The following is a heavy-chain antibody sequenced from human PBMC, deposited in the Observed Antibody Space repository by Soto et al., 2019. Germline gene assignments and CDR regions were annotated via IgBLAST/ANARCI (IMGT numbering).Heavy chain of an antibody. J-gene: IGHJ6*02. D-gene: IGHD3-10*01. Sequence: LSPTCTLSGGSISSDSWSWVRQPALNVLEWIGRIYTSGSTNYNPSLKSRVTMSVDTSKNQFSLKLSSVTAADTAVYYCARDGNGLWFGELLDHYYYYYGMDVWGQRTTVPPP. CDR2: IYTSGST. CDR3: ARDGNGLWFGELLDHYYYYYGMDV. V-gene: IGHV4-4*07. CDR1: GGSISSDS.